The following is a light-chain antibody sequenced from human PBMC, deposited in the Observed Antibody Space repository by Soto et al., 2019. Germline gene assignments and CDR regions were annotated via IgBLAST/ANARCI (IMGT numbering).Light chain of an antibody. CDR1: LTINTY. V-gene: IGKV1-39*01. Sequence: DIRLTQSPSSLSASVGDRVTITCRASLTINTYLNWYQQKQGKAPNLLIFAASSLQTGVPSRYSGSGSGTDFTITISSLQPEDFETYYCQQTYSTLWTFGQGTKVDIK. J-gene: IGKJ1*01. CDR2: AAS. CDR3: QQTYSTLWT.